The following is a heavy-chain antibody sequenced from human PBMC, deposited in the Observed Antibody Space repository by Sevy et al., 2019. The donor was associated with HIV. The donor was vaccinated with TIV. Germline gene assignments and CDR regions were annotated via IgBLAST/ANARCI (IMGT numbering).Heavy chain of an antibody. J-gene: IGHJ6*02. Sequence: GGSLRLSCAASGFTFTSYAMNWVRQAPGKGLDWVSSISGSGRSTYYADSVEGRFTISRDNSKNTLSLQMNSLRADDTAVYYLAKGYCSGGSCPRDYYYYGMDVWGQGTTVTVSS. D-gene: IGHD2-15*01. V-gene: IGHV3-23*01. CDR1: GFTFTSYA. CDR2: ISGSGRST. CDR3: AKGYCSGGSCPRDYYYYGMDV.